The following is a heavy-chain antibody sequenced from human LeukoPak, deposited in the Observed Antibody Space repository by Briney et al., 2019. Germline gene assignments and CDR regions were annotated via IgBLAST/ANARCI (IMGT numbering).Heavy chain of an antibody. CDR3: TTVTSASSSWYRY. CDR2: IKSKTDGGTT. CDR1: GFTFSNAW. J-gene: IGHJ4*02. Sequence: GGSLRLSCAASGFTFSNAWMSWVRQASGKGLEWVGRIKSKTDGGTTDYAAPVKGRFTISRDDSKNTLYLQMNSLKTEDTAVYYCTTVTSASSSWYRYWGQGTLVTVSS. D-gene: IGHD6-13*01. V-gene: IGHV3-15*01.